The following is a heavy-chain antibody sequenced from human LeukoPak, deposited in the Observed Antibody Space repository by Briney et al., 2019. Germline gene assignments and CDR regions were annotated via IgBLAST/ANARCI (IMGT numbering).Heavy chain of an antibody. CDR3: AKTSRVNSAYDSPFHY. CDR2: VRGSGTDT. J-gene: IGHJ4*02. CDR1: GFTFSTYA. D-gene: IGHD5-12*01. V-gene: IGHV3-23*01. Sequence: GGSLRLSCAASGFTFSTYAMSWVRQAPGKGVEWVSAVRGSGTDTYYADSVKGRFTISRDNSKNTLYLQMNSLRAEVTAIYYCAKTSRVNSAYDSPFHYWGLGTLVTVSS.